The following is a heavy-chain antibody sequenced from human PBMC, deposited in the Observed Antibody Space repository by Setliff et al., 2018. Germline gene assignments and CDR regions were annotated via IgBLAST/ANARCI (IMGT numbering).Heavy chain of an antibody. J-gene: IGHJ4*02. CDR2: IFTSGST. Sequence: PSETLSLTCTVSVGSISSYYWGWIRQPPGKGLEWIGYIFTSGSTQYNPALKSRATISRDTSSNQFSLKLFSVPAADTAVYYCAHSTTFDLHHAYWGQGALVTVSS. CDR1: VGSISSYY. V-gene: IGHV4-4*09. D-gene: IGHD3-9*01. CDR3: AHSTTFDLHHAY.